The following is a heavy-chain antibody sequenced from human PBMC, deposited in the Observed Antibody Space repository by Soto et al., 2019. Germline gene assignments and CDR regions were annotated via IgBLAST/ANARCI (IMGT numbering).Heavy chain of an antibody. CDR2: IYHSGST. V-gene: IGHV4-30-2*01. CDR3: ARGGVDYYDSSGYYFSPYYFDY. Sequence: QLQLQESGSGLVKPSQTLSLTCAVSGGSISSGGYSWSWIRQPPGKGLEWIGYIYHSGSTYYNPSLSRRVPVPADSAKNQSSLKLGSVTAADTAVYYCARGGVDYYDSSGYYFSPYYFDYWGQGTLVTVSS. D-gene: IGHD3-22*01. J-gene: IGHJ4*02. CDR1: GGSISSGGYS.